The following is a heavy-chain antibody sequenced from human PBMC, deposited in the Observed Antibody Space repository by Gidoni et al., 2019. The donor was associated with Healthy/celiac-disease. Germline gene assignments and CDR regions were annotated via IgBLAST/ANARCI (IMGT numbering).Heavy chain of an antibody. Sequence: QVQLVQSGAEVKKPGASVKVPCKASGYPFTGYYMHWVRQAPGQGLEWMGRINPNSGGTNYAQKFQGRVTMTRDTSISTAYMELSRLRSDDTAVYYCAREEGYTVGLIDYWGQGTLVTVSS. J-gene: IGHJ4*02. CDR3: AREEGYTVGLIDY. D-gene: IGHD5-18*01. CDR2: INPNSGGT. V-gene: IGHV1-2*06. CDR1: GYPFTGYY.